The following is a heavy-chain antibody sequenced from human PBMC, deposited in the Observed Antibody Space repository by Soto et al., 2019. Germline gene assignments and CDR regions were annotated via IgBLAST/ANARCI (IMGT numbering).Heavy chain of an antibody. CDR2: IWYDGSNK. V-gene: IGHV3-33*01. Sequence: GGSLGLSCAASGFTFSSYGMHWVRQAPGKGLAWVAVIWYDGSNKYYADSVKGRFTISRDNSKNTLYLQMNSLRAEDTAVYYCARMGHRYFACLDIPEMDLLGQGITLTV. D-gene: IGHD3-9*01. J-gene: IGHJ6*02. CDR1: GFTFSSYG. CDR3: ARMGHRYFACLDIPEMDL.